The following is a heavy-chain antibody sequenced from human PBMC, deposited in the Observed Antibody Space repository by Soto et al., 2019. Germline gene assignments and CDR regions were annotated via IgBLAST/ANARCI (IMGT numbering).Heavy chain of an antibody. CDR3: ARALSGIAVGANWFDP. Sequence: GGSLRLSCAASGFTFSSYGMHWVRQAPGKGLEWVAVIWYDGSNKYYADSVKGRFTISRDNSKNTLYLQMNSLRAEDTAVYYCARALSGIAVGANWFDPWGQGTLVTVSS. J-gene: IGHJ5*02. V-gene: IGHV3-33*01. D-gene: IGHD6-19*01. CDR1: GFTFSSYG. CDR2: IWYDGSNK.